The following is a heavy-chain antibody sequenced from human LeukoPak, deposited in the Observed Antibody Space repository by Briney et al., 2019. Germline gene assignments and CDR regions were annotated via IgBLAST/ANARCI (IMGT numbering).Heavy chain of an antibody. CDR3: ASPAGSNYDVLTGPGYCDY. J-gene: IGHJ4*02. Sequence: ASVKVSCKASGYIFTDYYMHWVRQAPGQGLEWLGWINPNSGATNYAQKFQGRITMTRDTSINTVYMELRSLISDDTAVYYCASPAGSNYDVLTGPGYCDYWGQGTLVTVSS. D-gene: IGHD3-9*01. CDR1: GYIFTDYY. CDR2: INPNSGAT. V-gene: IGHV1-2*02.